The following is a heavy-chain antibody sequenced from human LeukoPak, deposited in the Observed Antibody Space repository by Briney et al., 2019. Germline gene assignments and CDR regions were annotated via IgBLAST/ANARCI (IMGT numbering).Heavy chain of an antibody. CDR3: ARRYCSGGSCLLDY. Sequence: GGSLRLSCAASGFTFNDYYMSWIRQAPGKGLEWLSYISSSGSMIYYADSVKGRFTISRDNAKSSLYLQMNSLRAEDTAVYYCARRYCSGGSCLLDYWGQGTLVTVSS. V-gene: IGHV3-11*04. J-gene: IGHJ4*02. CDR2: ISSSGSMI. D-gene: IGHD2-15*01. CDR1: GFTFNDYY.